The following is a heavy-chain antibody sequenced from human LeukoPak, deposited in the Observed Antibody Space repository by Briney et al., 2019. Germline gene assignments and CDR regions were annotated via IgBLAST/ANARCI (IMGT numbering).Heavy chain of an antibody. CDR2: IKSKIDGGTT. D-gene: IGHD1-26*01. CDR3: ATFKLGWELH. V-gene: IGHV3-15*07. Sequence: GGSLRLSCAASDFTFTNAWMNWVRQAPGKGLEWVGRIKSKIDGGTTEYVAPVKGRFTISRDDSKNTLYLQMNSLKTEDTAVYYCATFKLGWELHWGQGTLVTVSS. CDR1: DFTFTNAW. J-gene: IGHJ4*02.